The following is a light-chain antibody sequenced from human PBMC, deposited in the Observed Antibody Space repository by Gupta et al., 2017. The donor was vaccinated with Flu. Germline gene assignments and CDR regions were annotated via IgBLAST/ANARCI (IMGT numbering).Light chain of an antibody. CDR1: IVGSKS. Sequence: QTARITCGGNIVGSKSVHWYQQKPGQAPVVVVYDNNDRPSGISARFSGSNSANTATLTISRVEAGDEADYFCLVWDSNSDHPVVFGGGIKLTVL. CDR2: DNN. J-gene: IGLJ2*01. V-gene: IGLV3-21*02. CDR3: LVWDSNSDHPVV.